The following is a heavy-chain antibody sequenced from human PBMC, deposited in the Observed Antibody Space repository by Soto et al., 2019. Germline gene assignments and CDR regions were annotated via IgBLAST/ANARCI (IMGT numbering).Heavy chain of an antibody. J-gene: IGHJ6*03. CDR3: TRHGIDHYYYYYMDV. V-gene: IGHV3-73*01. CDR2: IRSKANSYAT. D-gene: IGHD1-1*01. CDR1: GFTFSGSA. Sequence: GGSLRLSCAASGFTFSGSAMHWVRQASGKGLEWVGRIRSKANSYATAYAASVKGRFTISRDDSKNTAYLQMNSLKTEDTAVYYCTRHGIDHYYYYYMDVWGKGTTVTVSS.